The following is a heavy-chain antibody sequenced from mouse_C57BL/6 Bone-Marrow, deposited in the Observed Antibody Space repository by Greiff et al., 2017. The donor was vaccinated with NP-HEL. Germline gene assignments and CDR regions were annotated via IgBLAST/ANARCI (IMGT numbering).Heavy chain of an antibody. D-gene: IGHD2-3*01. Sequence: GVDFSRYWMSWVRRAPGKGLEWIGEINPDSSTINYAPSLKDKFIISRDNAKNTLYLQMSKVRSEDTALYYCARPREKSRWLLLDVWGTGTTVTVSS. V-gene: IGHV4-1*01. CDR2: INPDSSTI. J-gene: IGHJ1*03. CDR3: ARPREKSRWLLLDV. CDR1: GVDFSRYW.